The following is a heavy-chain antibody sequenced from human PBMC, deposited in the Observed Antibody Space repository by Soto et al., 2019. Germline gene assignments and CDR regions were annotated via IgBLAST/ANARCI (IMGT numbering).Heavy chain of an antibody. CDR3: ATSTTGGTPGGYFDY. D-gene: IGHD3-16*01. V-gene: IGHV4-39*01. CDR2: IYYSGST. J-gene: IGHJ4*02. Sequence: KPSETLSLTCTVSGGSISSSSYYWGWIRQPPGKGLEWIGSIYYSGSTYYNPSLKSRVTISVDTSKNQFSLKLSSVTAADTAVYYCATSTTGGTPGGYFDYWGQGTLVTVSS. CDR1: GGSISSSSYY.